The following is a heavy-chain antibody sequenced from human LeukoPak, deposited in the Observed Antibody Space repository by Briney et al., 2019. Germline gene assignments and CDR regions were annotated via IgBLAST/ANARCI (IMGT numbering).Heavy chain of an antibody. CDR2: ISSSSSYI. V-gene: IGHV3-21*01. Sequence: PGGSLRLSCAASGFTFSSYSMNWVRQAPGKGLEWVSSISSSSSYIYYAHSVKGRFTISRDNAKNSLYLQMNSLRAEDTAVYYCAGDHEGYCSGGSCSLFDYWGQGTLVTVSS. D-gene: IGHD2-15*01. J-gene: IGHJ4*02. CDR1: GFTFSSYS. CDR3: AGDHEGYCSGGSCSLFDY.